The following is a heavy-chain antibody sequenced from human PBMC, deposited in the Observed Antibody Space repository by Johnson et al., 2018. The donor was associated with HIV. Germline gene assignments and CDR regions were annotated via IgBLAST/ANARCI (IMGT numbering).Heavy chain of an antibody. V-gene: IGHV3-66*01. J-gene: IGHJ3*02. CDR1: GFTVRSNY. CDR2: IYSGGST. Sequence: MLLVESGGALVQPGGSLRLSCAASGFTVRSNYMSWVRQAPGKGLEWVSLIYSGGSTYYADSVKGRFTISRDNSKNTLYLQMNSLRAEDTAVYYCAREWDIAARRGGVFDIWGQGTMVTVSS. D-gene: IGHD6-6*01. CDR3: AREWDIAARRGGVFDI.